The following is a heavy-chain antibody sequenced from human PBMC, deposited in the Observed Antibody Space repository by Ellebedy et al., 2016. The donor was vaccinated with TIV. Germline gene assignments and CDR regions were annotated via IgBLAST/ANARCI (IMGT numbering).Heavy chain of an antibody. Sequence: GESLKISXATSGFTCRNFFMSWVRQTPGKGLEWVSTISGDGGSTYFADSVKGRFTISRDNSKNTMYLQMNSLRADDTAVYYCRQGHYADYWGQGTLVTVSS. V-gene: IGHV3-23*01. CDR2: ISGDGGST. CDR1: GFTCRNFF. CDR3: RQGHYADY. J-gene: IGHJ4*02.